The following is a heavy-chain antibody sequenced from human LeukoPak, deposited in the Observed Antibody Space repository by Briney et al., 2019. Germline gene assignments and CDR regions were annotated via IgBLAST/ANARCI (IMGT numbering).Heavy chain of an antibody. CDR3: ARGLTTYYYDSSGQNFDY. D-gene: IGHD3-22*01. J-gene: IGHJ4*02. Sequence: ASVKVSCKASGYTFTGYYMHWVRQAPGQGLEWMGWINPNSGGTNYAQKFQDRVTMTGDTSISTAYMELSRLRSDDTGVYYCARGLTTYYYDSSGQNFDYWGQGTLVTVSS. V-gene: IGHV1-2*02. CDR2: INPNSGGT. CDR1: GYTFTGYY.